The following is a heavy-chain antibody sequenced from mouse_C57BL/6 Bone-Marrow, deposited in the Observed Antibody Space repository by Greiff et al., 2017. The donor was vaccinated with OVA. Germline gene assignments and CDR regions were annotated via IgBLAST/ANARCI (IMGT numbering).Heavy chain of an antibody. V-gene: IGHV14-4*01. Sequence: VQLQQSGAELVRPGASVKLSCTASGFNITDDYMHWVKQRPEQGLEWIGWIDPANGDTEYASKFQGKATITADTSSNTAYLQLSSLTSEDTAVYYCTLLLYYYAMDYWGQGTSVTVSS. CDR1: GFNITDDY. CDR3: TLLLYYYAMDY. D-gene: IGHD2-10*01. CDR2: IDPANGDT. J-gene: IGHJ4*01.